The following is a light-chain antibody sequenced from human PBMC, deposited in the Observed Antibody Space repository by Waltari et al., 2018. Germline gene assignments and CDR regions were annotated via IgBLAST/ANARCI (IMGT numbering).Light chain of an antibody. J-gene: IGLJ3*02. Sequence: QSVLTQPPSASGTPGQRVTISCSGCTSNIGQTYVFWLQQLPGTAPKVLTSLNPAPATGVPDRFSRAAAGTSTFLAISGLRSEDEADYYCAAWDASLHAWLFGGGTKLTVL. CDR3: AAWDASLHAWL. CDR1: TSNIGQTY. V-gene: IGLV1-47*01. CDR2: LNP.